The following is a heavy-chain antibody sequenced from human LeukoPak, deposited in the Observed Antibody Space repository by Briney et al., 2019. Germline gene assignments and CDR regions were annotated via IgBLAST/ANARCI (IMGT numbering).Heavy chain of an antibody. Sequence: VGSLRLSCAASGFTFDDYGMSWVRQAPGKGLEWVSGINWNGGSTGYADSVKGRFTISRDNAKNSLYLQMNSLRAEDTALYYCARFSTAGYFDYWGQGTLVTVSS. CDR2: INWNGGST. V-gene: IGHV3-20*04. D-gene: IGHD6-19*01. J-gene: IGHJ4*02. CDR3: ARFSTAGYFDY. CDR1: GFTFDDYG.